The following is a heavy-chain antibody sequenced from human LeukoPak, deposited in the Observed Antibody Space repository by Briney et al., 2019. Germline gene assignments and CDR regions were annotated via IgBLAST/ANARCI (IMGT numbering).Heavy chain of an antibody. CDR2: ISGSGGST. V-gene: IGHV3-23*01. D-gene: IGHD4-17*01. CDR1: GFTFNTYG. CDR3: AKLPVTSFPGSIDY. J-gene: IGHJ4*02. Sequence: PGGSLRLSCAASGFTFNTYGVSWVRQAPGKGLEWVSGISGSGGSTYYTDSVKGRFTISRDSSKNTLYLQMNSLRAEDTAVYYCAKLPVTSFPGSIDYWGQGTLVTVSS.